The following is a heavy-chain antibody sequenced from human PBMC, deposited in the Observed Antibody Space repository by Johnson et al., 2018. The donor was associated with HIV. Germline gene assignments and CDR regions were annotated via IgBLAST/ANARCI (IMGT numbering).Heavy chain of an antibody. D-gene: IGHD1-7*01. V-gene: IGHV3-13*01. CDR3: ATSLTGTRPFDI. CDR2: IGTAGDT. Sequence: VQLVESGGGVAQPGRSLRLSCAASGLTFSSYGIHWVRQATGKGLEWVSAIGTAGDTYYPGSVKGRFTISRDNSKNTLYLQMNSLRAEDTAVYYCATSLTGTRPFDIWGQGTMVTVSS. J-gene: IGHJ3*02. CDR1: GLTFSSYG.